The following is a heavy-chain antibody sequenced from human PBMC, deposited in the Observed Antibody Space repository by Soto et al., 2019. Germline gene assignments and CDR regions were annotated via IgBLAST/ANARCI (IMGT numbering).Heavy chain of an antibody. D-gene: IGHD6-6*01. CDR1: GFDFINNA. Sequence: GGSLRLSCAASGFDFINNAMAWVRQAPGKGLEWVSTISADITYTYYADAVRGRFTVSRNNSKNTVYLHMNSLRADDTAVYYCARMGVARPDPGPYYYCGMDVWGQGTTVTVSS. CDR3: ARMGVARPDPGPYYYCGMDV. V-gene: IGHV3-23*01. CDR2: ISADITYT. J-gene: IGHJ6*02.